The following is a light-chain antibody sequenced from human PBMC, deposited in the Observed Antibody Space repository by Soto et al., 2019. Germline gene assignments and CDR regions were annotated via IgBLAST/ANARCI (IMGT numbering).Light chain of an antibody. Sequence: DIQMTQSPSSLSASVGDRVTITCRASQTISSYLHWYQQKPGKAPQLLMYAASSLQSGVPSRFSGSGSGTDFTLTISSLQPEDFATYYCQQTYSAPYTFGQGTKLEIK. CDR1: QTISSY. J-gene: IGKJ2*01. CDR2: AAS. CDR3: QQTYSAPYT. V-gene: IGKV1-39*01.